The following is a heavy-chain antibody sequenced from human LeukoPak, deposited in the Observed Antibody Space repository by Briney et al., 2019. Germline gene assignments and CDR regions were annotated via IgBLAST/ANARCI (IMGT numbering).Heavy chain of an antibody. V-gene: IGHV4-34*01. CDR3: ARLPYYYDSSGYFAYYYYYTDV. J-gene: IGHJ6*03. CDR2: INHSGST. D-gene: IGHD3-22*01. Sequence: SETLSLTCAVYGGSFSGYYWSWIRQPPGKGLEWIGEINHSGSTNYNPSLKSRVTISVDTSKNQFSLKLSSVTAADTAVYYCARLPYYYDSSGYFAYYYYYTDVWGKGTTVTIPS. CDR1: GGSFSGYY.